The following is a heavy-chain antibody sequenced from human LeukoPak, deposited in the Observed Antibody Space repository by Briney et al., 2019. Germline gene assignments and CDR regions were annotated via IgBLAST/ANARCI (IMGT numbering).Heavy chain of an antibody. CDR1: GFTFSSYS. D-gene: IGHD4-17*01. Sequence: GGSLRLSCAASGFTFSSYSMNWVRQAPGKGLEWVSSISSSSSYIYYADSVKGRFTISRDNAKNSLYLQMNSLRAEDTAVYYCARSRIDCGDYEWDYWGQGTLVTVSS. J-gene: IGHJ4*02. V-gene: IGHV3-21*01. CDR2: ISSSSSYI. CDR3: ARSRIDCGDYEWDY.